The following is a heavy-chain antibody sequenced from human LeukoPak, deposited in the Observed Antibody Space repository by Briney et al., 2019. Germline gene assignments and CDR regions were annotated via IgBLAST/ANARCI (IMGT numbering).Heavy chain of an antibody. CDR2: ISYDGSNK. CDR1: GFTFSSYA. V-gene: IGHV3-30-3*01. Sequence: PGGSLRLSCAASGFTFSSYAMHWVRQAPGKGLEWVAVISYDGSNKYYADSVKGRFTISRDNSKNTLYLQMDSLRVEDTAVYYCARDLNREDFDYWGQGTLVAVSS. CDR3: ARDLNREDFDY. D-gene: IGHD1-14*01. J-gene: IGHJ4*02.